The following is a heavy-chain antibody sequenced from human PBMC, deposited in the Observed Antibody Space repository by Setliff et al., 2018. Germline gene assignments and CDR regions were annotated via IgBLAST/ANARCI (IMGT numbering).Heavy chain of an antibody. CDR2: MNPNGRA. J-gene: IGHJ3*02. Sequence: ASVKVSCKASGNIFSNSDINWVRQTPGQGLEWMGWMNPNGRAGSTQKFQGRVTMTRDTSINTVYMELNSLRSDDTAVYYCVRGPRQASYGFPLHPFDIWGQGTVVTVSS. CDR3: VRGPRQASYGFPLHPFDI. D-gene: IGHD5-18*01. V-gene: IGHV1-8*02. CDR1: GNIFSNSD.